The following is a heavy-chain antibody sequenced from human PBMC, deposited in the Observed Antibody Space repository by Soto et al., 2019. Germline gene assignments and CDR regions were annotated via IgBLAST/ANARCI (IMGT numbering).Heavy chain of an antibody. D-gene: IGHD5-12*01. CDR3: ARGGGLRFFDY. CDR1: GGSFSGYY. Sequence: SESLSLTCAVFGGSFSGYYWSWIRQPPGKGLEWIGEINHSGSTNYNPSLKGRVTISVDTSKNQFSLKLSSVTAADTAVYYCARGGGLRFFDYWGQGTLVTVSS. J-gene: IGHJ4*02. CDR2: INHSGST. V-gene: IGHV4-34*01.